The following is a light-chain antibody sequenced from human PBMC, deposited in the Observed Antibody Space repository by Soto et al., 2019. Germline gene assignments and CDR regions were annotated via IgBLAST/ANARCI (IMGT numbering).Light chain of an antibody. J-gene: IGKJ1*01. Sequence: DIHMTQSPSTQSGSVGDRVTITCRASQTIRSWLAWYQQKPGKAPKLLIYKASTLKSGVPSRFSGSGSGTEFTLTISSLQPDDFATYYCQHYNSYSEAFGQGTKVDIK. CDR2: KAS. V-gene: IGKV1-5*03. CDR3: QHYNSYSEA. CDR1: QTIRSW.